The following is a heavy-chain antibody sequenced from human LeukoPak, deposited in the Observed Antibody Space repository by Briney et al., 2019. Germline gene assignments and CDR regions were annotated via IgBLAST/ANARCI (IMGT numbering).Heavy chain of an antibody. CDR2: IITIFGTA. Sequence: SVKVSCKASGGTFTSYAIRWVRQAPGQGREWKGGIITIFGTAKYAQKFQGRVTITTDESTSTAYMKLSSLRSEDTAVYYCARVGTTDCSSTSCYNSNYYFDYWGQGTLVTVSS. J-gene: IGHJ4*02. CDR1: GGTFTSYA. D-gene: IGHD2-2*01. V-gene: IGHV1-69*05. CDR3: ARVGTTDCSSTSCYNSNYYFDY.